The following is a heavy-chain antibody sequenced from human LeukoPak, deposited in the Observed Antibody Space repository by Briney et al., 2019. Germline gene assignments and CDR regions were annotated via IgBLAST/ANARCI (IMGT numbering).Heavy chain of an antibody. V-gene: IGHV4-31*03. CDR2: IYHSGTT. D-gene: IGHD3-10*01. Sequence: PSETLSLTCTVSGDSISSGGYYWSWIRQYPGKGLEWIGFIYHSGTTYFNPSLKSRVIISVDTTKNQFSLKLSSVTAADTAVYYCARETYYGSGSYSNWGQGTLVTVSS. CDR3: ARETYYGSGSYSN. J-gene: IGHJ4*02. CDR1: GDSISSGGYY.